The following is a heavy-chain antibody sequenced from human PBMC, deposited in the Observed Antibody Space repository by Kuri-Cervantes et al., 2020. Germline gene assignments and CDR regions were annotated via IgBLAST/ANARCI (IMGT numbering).Heavy chain of an antibody. V-gene: IGHV1-2*04. CDR3: ARVVEWGSGSYYNYFDYYYYMDV. Sequence: ASVKVSCKASGYTFTGYYMHWVRQAPGQGLEWMGWINPNSGGTNYAQKFQGWVTMTRDTSISTAYMELSRLRSDDTAVYYCARVVEWGSGSYYNYFDYYYYMDVWAKGPRSPSP. J-gene: IGHJ6*03. CDR2: INPNSGGT. CDR1: GYTFTGYY. D-gene: IGHD3-10*01.